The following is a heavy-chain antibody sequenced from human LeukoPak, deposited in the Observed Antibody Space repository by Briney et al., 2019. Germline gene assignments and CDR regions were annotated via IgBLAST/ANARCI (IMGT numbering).Heavy chain of an antibody. CDR2: IKQDGSEK. V-gene: IGHV3-7*04. CDR3: ARAGGSSWYGPEGGYFDY. Sequence: HPGGSLRLSCAASGFTFSSYGMHWVRQAPGKGLEWVANIKQDGSEKYYVDSVKGRFTISRDNAKNSLYLQMNSLRAEDTAVYYCARAGGSSWYGPEGGYFDYWGQGTLVTVSS. D-gene: IGHD6-13*01. J-gene: IGHJ4*02. CDR1: GFTFSSYG.